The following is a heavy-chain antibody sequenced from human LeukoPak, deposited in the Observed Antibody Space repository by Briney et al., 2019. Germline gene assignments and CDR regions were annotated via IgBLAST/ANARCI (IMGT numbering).Heavy chain of an antibody. CDR3: ARGKGSMVRGVFNWFDP. Sequence: SETLSLTCVVHGGSFSGYYWSWIRQPPGNGLDCTGEINHSGSTNYNPSLKSRVAISVDTSNNQFSLKLSSVTAADTAVYYCARGKGSMVRGVFNWFDPWGQGTLVTVSS. V-gene: IGHV4-34*01. CDR1: GGSFSGYY. J-gene: IGHJ5*02. D-gene: IGHD3-10*01. CDR2: INHSGST.